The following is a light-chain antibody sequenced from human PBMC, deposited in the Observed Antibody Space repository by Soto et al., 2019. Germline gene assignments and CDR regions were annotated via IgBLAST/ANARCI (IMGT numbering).Light chain of an antibody. J-gene: IGLJ2*01. Sequence: QSVLTQPASVSGSPGQSITISCTGTSSDVGGYNYVSWYQQHPGKAPKLIIYEVRNRPSGVSNRFSGSKSGNTASLTISELQAEDEADYYCSSYTSSSLVVFGGGTKLTVL. CDR3: SSYTSSSLVV. CDR1: SSDVGGYNY. CDR2: EVR. V-gene: IGLV2-14*01.